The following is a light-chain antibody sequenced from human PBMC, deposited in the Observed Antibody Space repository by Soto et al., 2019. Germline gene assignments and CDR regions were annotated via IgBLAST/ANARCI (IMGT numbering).Light chain of an antibody. Sequence: IVMTQSPATLSVSRGERATLSCRANQAISSNLAWYQQKPGQAPRLLIYGASTRATGIPDRFSGSGSGTEFTLTISSLQSEDFAVYYCQQYGSSGTFGQGTKVDIK. CDR2: GAS. J-gene: IGKJ1*01. CDR1: QAISSN. V-gene: IGKV3-15*01. CDR3: QQYGSSGT.